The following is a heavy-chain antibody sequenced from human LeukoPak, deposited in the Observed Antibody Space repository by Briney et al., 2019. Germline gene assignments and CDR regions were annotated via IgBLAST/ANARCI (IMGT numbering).Heavy chain of an antibody. D-gene: IGHD5-12*01. CDR1: GFTFSSYS. J-gene: IGHJ4*02. CDR3: ARDPQGGYSGYDFDY. Sequence: GGSLRLSCAASGFTFSSYSMNWVRQAPGKGLEWVSSISSSSSYIYYADSVKGRFTISRDNAKNSLYLQMNSLRAEDTAVYYYARDPQGGYSGYDFDYWGQGTLVTVSP. CDR2: ISSSSSYI. V-gene: IGHV3-21*01.